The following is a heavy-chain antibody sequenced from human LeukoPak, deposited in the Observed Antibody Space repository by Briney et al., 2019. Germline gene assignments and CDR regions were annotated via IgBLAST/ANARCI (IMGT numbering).Heavy chain of an antibody. CDR1: GYTFTSYD. CDR2: MNPNSGNT. D-gene: IGHD3-10*01. V-gene: IGHV1-8*01. CDR3: ARGEPTFGSGSYSP. J-gene: IGHJ5*02. Sequence: VKVSCKASGYTFTSYDINWVRQATGQGLEWMGWMNPNSGNTGYAQKFQGGVTMTRNTSISTAYMELSSLRSEDTAVYYCARGEPTFGSGSYSPWGQGTLVTVSS.